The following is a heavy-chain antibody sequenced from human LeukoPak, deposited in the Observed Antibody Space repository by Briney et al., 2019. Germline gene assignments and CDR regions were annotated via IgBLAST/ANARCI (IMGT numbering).Heavy chain of an antibody. Sequence: GESLKISCKGSGYSFTSYWIGWVRQMPGKGLEWMGIIFPGDSDTIYGPSFQGQVTISADKSINTAYLQWSSLKASDTAMFYCATSESQTKFDYWGQGTLVTVSS. J-gene: IGHJ4*02. CDR3: ATSESQTKFDY. V-gene: IGHV5-51*01. CDR1: GYSFTSYW. D-gene: IGHD1/OR15-1a*01. CDR2: IFPGDSDT.